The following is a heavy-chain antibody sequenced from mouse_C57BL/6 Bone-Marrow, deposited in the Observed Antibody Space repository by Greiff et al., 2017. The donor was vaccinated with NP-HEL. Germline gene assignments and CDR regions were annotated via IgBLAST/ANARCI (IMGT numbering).Heavy chain of an antibody. Sequence: VQLQQSGAELMKPGASVKLSCKATGYTFTGYWIEWVKQRPGHGLEWIGEILPGSGSTNYNEKFKGKATFTAATSTNTAYMQLSSLTTEDSAIYYCASGFYYGSSSYFDYWGQGTTLTVSS. CDR3: ASGFYYGSSSYFDY. D-gene: IGHD1-1*01. V-gene: IGHV1-9*01. CDR2: ILPGSGST. J-gene: IGHJ2*01. CDR1: GYTFTGYW.